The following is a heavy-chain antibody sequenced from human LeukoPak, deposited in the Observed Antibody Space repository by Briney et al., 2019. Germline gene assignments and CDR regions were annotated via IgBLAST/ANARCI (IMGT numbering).Heavy chain of an antibody. CDR3: AREARGTPHSYGYIFDY. CDR2: IYTSGST. D-gene: IGHD5-18*01. V-gene: IGHV4-4*07. CDR1: GGSISSSYY. Sequence: SETLSLTCTVSGGSISSSYYWSWIRQPAGKGLEWIGRIYTSGSTNYNPSLKSRVTISVDKSKNQFSLKLSSVTAADTAVYYCAREARGTPHSYGYIFDYWGQGTLVTVSS. J-gene: IGHJ4*02.